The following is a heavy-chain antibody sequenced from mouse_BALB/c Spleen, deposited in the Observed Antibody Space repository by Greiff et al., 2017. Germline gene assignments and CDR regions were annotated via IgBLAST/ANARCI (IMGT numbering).Heavy chain of an antibody. V-gene: IGHV5-9-3*01. CDR2: ISSGGSYT. J-gene: IGHJ1*01. Sequence: EVKLMESGGGLVKPGGSLKLSCAASGFTFSSYAMSWVRQTPEKRLEWVATISSGGSYTYYPDSVKGRFTISRDNAKNTLYLQMSSLRSEDTAMYYCARQGITTVVATSYWYFDVWGAGTTVTVAS. D-gene: IGHD1-1*01. CDR1: GFTFSSYA. CDR3: ARQGITTVVATSYWYFDV.